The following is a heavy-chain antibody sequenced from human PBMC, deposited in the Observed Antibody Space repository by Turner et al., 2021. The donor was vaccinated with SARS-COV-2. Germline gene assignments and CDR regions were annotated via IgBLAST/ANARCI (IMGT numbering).Heavy chain of an antibody. CDR1: GFTFSNYD. J-gene: IGHJ4*02. Sequence: EVQLLESGGGLVQPGESLRLSCAASGFTFSNYDMSWLRQAPGKEPEWVSSINTRGDSTFFADSVKGRFTISRDNSKKTLFLQMTSLRAEDTAVYYCAKDEGVFTGYGNFDYWGQGTLVTVSS. CDR2: INTRGDST. D-gene: IGHD5-12*01. V-gene: IGHV3-23*01. CDR3: AKDEGVFTGYGNFDY.